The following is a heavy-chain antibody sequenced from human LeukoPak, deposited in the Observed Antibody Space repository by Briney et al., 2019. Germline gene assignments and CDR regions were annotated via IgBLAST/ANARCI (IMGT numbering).Heavy chain of an antibody. CDR1: GGSISSYY. Sequence: SETLSLTCTVSGGSISSYYWSWIRQPAGRGLEWIGRIYTSGSTNYNPSLKSRVTMSVDTSKNQFSLKLSSVTAADTAVYYCARDLVAVASQWFDPWAREPWSPSPQ. J-gene: IGHJ5*02. CDR3: ARDLVAVASQWFDP. V-gene: IGHV4-4*07. CDR2: IYTSGST. D-gene: IGHD6-19*01.